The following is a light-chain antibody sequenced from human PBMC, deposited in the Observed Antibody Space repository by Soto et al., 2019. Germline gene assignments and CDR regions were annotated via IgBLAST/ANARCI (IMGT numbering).Light chain of an antibody. CDR1: SSNIGGNS. Sequence: VLTQPASVSGSPGQSITISCSGSSSNIGGNSVSWYQQLPGTAPKLLIYDDNKRPSGIPDRFSGSKSGTSATLGITGFQTGDEADYYCGSWDSSLSAYVFGTGTKVTVL. CDR2: DDN. V-gene: IGLV1-51*01. CDR3: GSWDSSLSAYV. J-gene: IGLJ1*01.